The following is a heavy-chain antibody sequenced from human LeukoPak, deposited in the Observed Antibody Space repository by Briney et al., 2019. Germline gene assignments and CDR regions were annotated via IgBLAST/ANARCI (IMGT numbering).Heavy chain of an antibody. D-gene: IGHD3-10*01. CDR2: ISGSGGST. V-gene: IGHV3-23*01. CDR1: GFTFSSYA. Sequence: GGSLRLSCAASGFTFSSYAMSWVRQAPGPGLEWVSAISGSGGSTYYADSVKGRFTISRDNSKNTLYLQMNSLRAEDTAVYYCAKGRGALWFGELLLDAFDIWGQGTMVTVSS. CDR3: AKGRGALWFGELLLDAFDI. J-gene: IGHJ3*02.